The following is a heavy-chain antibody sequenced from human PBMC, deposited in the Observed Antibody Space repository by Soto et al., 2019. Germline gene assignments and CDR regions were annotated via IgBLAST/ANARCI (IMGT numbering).Heavy chain of an antibody. V-gene: IGHV1-69*13. J-gene: IGHJ3*02. CDR3: ARGRWFGESPDAFDI. Sequence: SVKVSCKASGGTFSSYAISWVRQAPGQGLEWMGGIIPIFGTASYAQKFQGRVTITADESTSTAYMELSSLRSEDTAVYYCARGRWFGESPDAFDIWGQGTMVTVSS. CDR2: IIPIFGTA. CDR1: GGTFSSYA. D-gene: IGHD3-10*01.